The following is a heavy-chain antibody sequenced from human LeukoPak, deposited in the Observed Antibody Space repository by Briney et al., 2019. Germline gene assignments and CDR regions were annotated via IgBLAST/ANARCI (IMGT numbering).Heavy chain of an antibody. CDR3: AKIPSCRKGGGGDCQLDY. V-gene: IGHV3-30*18. CDR2: ISYDGSNK. CDR1: GFTFSSYG. D-gene: IGHD2-21*02. J-gene: IGHJ4*02. Sequence: TGGSLRLSCAASGFTFSSYGMHWVRQAPGKGLEWVAVISYDGSNKYYADSAKGRFTISRDNSKNTLYLQMNSLRAEDTAVYYCAKIPSCRKGGGGDCQLDYWGQGTLVTVSS.